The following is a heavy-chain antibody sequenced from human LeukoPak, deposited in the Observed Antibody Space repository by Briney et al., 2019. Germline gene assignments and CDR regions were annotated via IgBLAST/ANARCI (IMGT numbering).Heavy chain of an antibody. CDR2: IYYSGST. D-gene: IGHD3-9*01. Sequence: SETLSLTCTVSGGSISSSSYYWGWLRQPPGKGLEWIGSIYYSGSTYYNPSLKSRVTISVDTSKNQFSLKLSSVTAADTAVYYCARLRYFDWLGHYYFDYWGQGTLVTVSS. CDR1: GGSISSSSYY. J-gene: IGHJ4*02. CDR3: ARLRYFDWLGHYYFDY. V-gene: IGHV4-39*07.